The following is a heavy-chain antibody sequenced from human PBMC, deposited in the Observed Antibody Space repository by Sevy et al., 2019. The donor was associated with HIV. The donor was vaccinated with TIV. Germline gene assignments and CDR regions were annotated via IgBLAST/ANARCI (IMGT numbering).Heavy chain of an antibody. CDR1: GFTFSTYA. V-gene: IGHV3-30*03. J-gene: IGHJ6*02. CDR2: ISYDGSLK. Sequence: GGSLRLSCAGSGFTFSTYAMHWVRQAPGKGLEWLAVISYDGSLKFHTDSVRGRFTISRDNSKNTVYLQMNSLRAEDTAVYYCARGDYYYYYGMDVWGQGTTVTVSS. D-gene: IGHD2-21*02. CDR3: ARGDYYYYYGMDV.